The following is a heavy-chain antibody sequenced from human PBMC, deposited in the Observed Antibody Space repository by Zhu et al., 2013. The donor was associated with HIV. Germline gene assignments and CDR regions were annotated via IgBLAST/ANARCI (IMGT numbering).Heavy chain of an antibody. CDR2: INTRNGGT. J-gene: IGHJ4*02. D-gene: IGHD5-18*01. CDR1: GYSFIDYH. Sequence: QVQLVQSGAAAKRPGASVRVSCQTSGYSFIDYHIHWLRQAPGHGLESVGWINTRNGGTYIVRNFQGRVTITRDVSMNTVYLDLSTLTSDDTAFYYCARDLNMGYSQGLFDSWGQGSLVTVSS. V-gene: IGHV1-2*02. CDR3: ARDLNMGYSQGLFDS.